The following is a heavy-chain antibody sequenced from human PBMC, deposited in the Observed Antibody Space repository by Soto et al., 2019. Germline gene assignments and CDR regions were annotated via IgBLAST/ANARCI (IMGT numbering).Heavy chain of an antibody. CDR3: ARDNGDYVGYDY. CDR2: INPNSGGT. Sequence: ASVKVSCKASGYTFTTYDIHWVRQAPGQGLEWMGWINPNSGGTNYAQKFQGWVTMTRDTPISTAYMELSRLRSDDTAVYYCARDNGDYVGYDYWGQGTLVTVSS. D-gene: IGHD4-17*01. CDR1: GYTFTTYD. V-gene: IGHV1-2*04. J-gene: IGHJ4*02.